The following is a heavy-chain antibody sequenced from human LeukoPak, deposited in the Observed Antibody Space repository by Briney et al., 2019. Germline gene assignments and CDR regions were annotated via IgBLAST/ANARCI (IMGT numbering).Heavy chain of an antibody. Sequence: SETLSLTCTVSGGSISSSNYYGGWIREPPGKGLEWNGSIYYSGYTYYNPSVESRVTISVDTSKNQFSLKLSSVTAADTAVYYCAKHYMGSYDNRGLDYWGQGSLVTVSS. CDR3: AKHYMGSYDNRGLDY. J-gene: IGHJ4*02. D-gene: IGHD3-10*01. CDR1: GGSISSSNYY. V-gene: IGHV4-39*01. CDR2: IYYSGYT.